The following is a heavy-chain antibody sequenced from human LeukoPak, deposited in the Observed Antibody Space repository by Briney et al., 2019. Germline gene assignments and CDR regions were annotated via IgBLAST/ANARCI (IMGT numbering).Heavy chain of an antibody. D-gene: IGHD6-19*01. CDR3: ATHRSSGWYVNWFDP. Sequence: ASVKVSCKVSGYTLTELSMHWVRQAPGKGLEWMGGFDPEDGETIYAQKFQGRVTMTEDTSTDTAYMELSSLRSEDTAVYYCATHRSSGWYVNWFDPWGQGTLVTVSS. V-gene: IGHV1-24*01. CDR2: FDPEDGET. CDR1: GYTLTELS. J-gene: IGHJ5*02.